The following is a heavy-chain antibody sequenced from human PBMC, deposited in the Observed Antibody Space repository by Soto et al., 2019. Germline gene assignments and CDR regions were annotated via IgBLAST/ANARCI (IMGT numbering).Heavy chain of an antibody. V-gene: IGHV1-18*01. CDR3: GRGMTPIDY. J-gene: IGHJ4*02. Sequence: QVQLVQSGAEVKKPGASVKVSCKTSGYTFTNFGLSWVRQAPGQGLEWMGWISAYNGNTNYAQNFQGRGTMTTDTATSTAYMEPRSLRSDDTAVYCCGRGMTPIDYWAQGTLVTVAS. CDR2: ISAYNGNT. D-gene: IGHD2-15*01. CDR1: GYTFTNFG.